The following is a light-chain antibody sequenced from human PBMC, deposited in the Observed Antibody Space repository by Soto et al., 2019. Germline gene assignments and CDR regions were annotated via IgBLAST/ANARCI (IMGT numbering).Light chain of an antibody. Sequence: DIQMTQSPTSLSASVGDRVTITCRASQGIRNYVAWYQQIPGKAPKLLIYAASTLQSGVPSRFSGSGSRTAFPLTINGLQPEDVATYSCQKYSSVPVFGPGTKVEIK. V-gene: IGKV1-27*01. CDR2: AAS. J-gene: IGKJ3*01. CDR1: QGIRNY. CDR3: QKYSSVPV.